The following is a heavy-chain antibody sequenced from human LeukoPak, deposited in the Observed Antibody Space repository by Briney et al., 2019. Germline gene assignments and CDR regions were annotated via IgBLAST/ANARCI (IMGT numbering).Heavy chain of an antibody. Sequence: SETLSLTCTVSGGSISSSSYYWGWIRQPPGKGLEWIGSIYYSGSTYYNPSLKSRVTISVDTSKNQFSLKLSSVTAADTAVYYCARGLAAANNPIAAGGYWGQGTLVTVSS. CDR1: GGSISSSSYY. CDR3: ARGLAAANNPIAAGGY. D-gene: IGHD6-13*01. J-gene: IGHJ4*02. CDR2: IYYSGST. V-gene: IGHV4-39*07.